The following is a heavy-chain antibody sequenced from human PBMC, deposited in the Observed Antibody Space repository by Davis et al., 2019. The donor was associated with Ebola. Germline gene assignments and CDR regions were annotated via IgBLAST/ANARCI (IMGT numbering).Heavy chain of an antibody. CDR3: ARDPYGGNSLDY. J-gene: IGHJ4*02. V-gene: IGHV3-23*01. CDR2: ISGSGGST. CDR1: VITFSSYA. Sequence: GESLKISCADSVITFSSYAMTWVRQAPGKGLEWVSAISGSGGSTYYADSVKGRFTISRDNSKNTLYLQMNSLRAEDTAVYYCARDPYGGNSLDYWGQGTLVTVSS. D-gene: IGHD4-23*01.